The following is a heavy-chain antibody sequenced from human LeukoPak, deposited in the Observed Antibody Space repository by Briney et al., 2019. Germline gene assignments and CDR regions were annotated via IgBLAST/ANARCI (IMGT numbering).Heavy chain of an antibody. J-gene: IGHJ4*03. V-gene: IGHV3-30-3*01. Sequence: GGSLRLSCAASGFTFSSYARHWVRQAPGEGLEWMAVISFDGSNRYYADSVKGRFTISRGNSKNTLYLQTNSLRAEDTAVYYCAKDSSSGSYFDYWGQGTLVTVSS. CDR2: ISFDGSNR. CDR1: GFTFSSYA. D-gene: IGHD1-26*01. CDR3: AKDSSSGSYFDY.